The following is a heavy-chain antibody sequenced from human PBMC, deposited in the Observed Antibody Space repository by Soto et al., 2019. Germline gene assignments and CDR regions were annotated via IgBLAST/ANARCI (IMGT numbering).Heavy chain of an antibody. Sequence: PGESLKISCQVSGYSFTSYWIGWVRQMPGKGLEWMGRIDPSDSYTNYSPSFQGHVTISADKSISTAYLQWSSLKASDTAMYYCARLQYQLPLYGMDVWGQGTTVTVSS. CDR1: GYSFTSYW. V-gene: IGHV5-10-1*01. J-gene: IGHJ6*02. CDR2: IDPSDSYT. CDR3: ARLQYQLPLYGMDV. D-gene: IGHD2-2*01.